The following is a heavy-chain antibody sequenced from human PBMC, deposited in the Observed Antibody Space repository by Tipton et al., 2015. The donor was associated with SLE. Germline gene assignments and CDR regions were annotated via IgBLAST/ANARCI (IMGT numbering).Heavy chain of an antibody. D-gene: IGHD3-22*01. J-gene: IGHJ4*02. CDR3: ARGRIYYDSSGPADY. CDR2: ISSSGSTI. V-gene: IGHV3-48*03. Sequence: SLRLSCAASGFTFSSYEMNWVRQAPGKGLEWVSYISSSGSTIYYADSVKGRFTISRDNAKNSLYLQMNSLRAEDTAAYYCARGRIYYDSSGPADYWGQGTLVTVSS. CDR1: GFTFSSYE.